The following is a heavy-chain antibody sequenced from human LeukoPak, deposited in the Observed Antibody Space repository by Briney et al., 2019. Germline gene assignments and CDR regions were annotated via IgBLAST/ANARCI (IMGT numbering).Heavy chain of an antibody. V-gene: IGHV4-59*01. CDR1: GGSISSYY. Sequence: SETLSLTCTVSGGSISSYYWSWIRQPPGKGLEWIGYIYYSGSTNYNPSLKSRVTISVDTSKNQFSLKLSSVTAADTAVYYCARSHTAKDYFDYWGQGTLVTVSS. D-gene: IGHD5-18*01. CDR2: IYYSGST. J-gene: IGHJ4*02. CDR3: ARSHTAKDYFDY.